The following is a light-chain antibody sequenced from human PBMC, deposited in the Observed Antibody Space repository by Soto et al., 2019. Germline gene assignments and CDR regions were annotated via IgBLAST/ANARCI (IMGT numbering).Light chain of an antibody. Sequence: EIVLTQSPGTLSLSPGERATLSCRASQSLTSTYLAWYQQKPGQAPRLLIYDASTMATGIPDRFSGSGSGTDFTLNISRLEPEDFAVYYCQHYESSPPSYTFGQGTKLEIK. V-gene: IGKV3-20*01. CDR3: QHYESSPPSYT. CDR1: QSLTSTY. CDR2: DAS. J-gene: IGKJ2*01.